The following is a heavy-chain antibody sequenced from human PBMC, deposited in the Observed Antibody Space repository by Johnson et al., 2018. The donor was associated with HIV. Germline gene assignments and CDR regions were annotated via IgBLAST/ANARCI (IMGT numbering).Heavy chain of an antibody. CDR2: MNWTGDST. D-gene: IGHD3-16*01. CDR3: AREDPREFHGYGGDGFDI. Sequence: MQLVESGGGVVRPGGSLRLSCAASGFTFDDYGMSWVRPAPGKGLEWVSGMNWTGDSTGYGDFVKGRFTISRDNAKNALYLQMNSLRAEDTALYYCAREDPREFHGYGGDGFDIWGQGTMVTVAS. V-gene: IGHV3-20*04. CDR1: GFTFDDYG. J-gene: IGHJ3*02.